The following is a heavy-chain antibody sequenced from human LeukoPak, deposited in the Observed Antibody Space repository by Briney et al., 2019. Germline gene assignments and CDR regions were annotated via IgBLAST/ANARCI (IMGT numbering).Heavy chain of an antibody. D-gene: IGHD3-22*01. CDR2: ISSSSSYI. Sequence: GGSLRLSCAASGFTFNSYSMNWVRQAPGKGLEWVSSISSSSSYIYYADSVKGRFTISRDNAKNSLYLQMNSLRAEDTAVYYCARVRPGHYYDSFDYWGQGTLVTVSS. CDR3: ARVRPGHYYDSFDY. J-gene: IGHJ4*02. CDR1: GFTFNSYS. V-gene: IGHV3-21*01.